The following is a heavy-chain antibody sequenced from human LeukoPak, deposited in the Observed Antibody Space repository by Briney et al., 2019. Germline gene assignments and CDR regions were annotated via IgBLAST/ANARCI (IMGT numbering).Heavy chain of an antibody. V-gene: IGHV3-21*01. CDR2: ISSSSSYI. CDR3: AGPTGNRGDAFDI. D-gene: IGHD1-1*01. J-gene: IGHJ3*02. Sequence: GGSLRLSCAASGFTFSSYAMSWVRQAPGKGLEWVSSISSSSSYIYYADSVKGRFTISRDNAKNSLYLQMNSLRAEDTAVYYCAGPTGNRGDAFDIWGQGTMVTVSS. CDR1: GFTFSSYA.